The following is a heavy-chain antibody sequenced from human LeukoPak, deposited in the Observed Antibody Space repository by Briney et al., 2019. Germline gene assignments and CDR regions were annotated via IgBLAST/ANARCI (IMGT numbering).Heavy chain of an antibody. V-gene: IGHV1-18*01. CDR2: ISAYNGNT. CDR1: GYTFTSYG. CDR3: ARVLADDHSNEDSLYYYYMDV. D-gene: IGHD4-11*01. J-gene: IGHJ6*03. Sequence: GPVKVSCKASGYTFTSYGISWVRQAPGQGLEWMGWISAYNGNTNYAQKLQGRVTMTTDTSTSTAYMELRSLRSDDTAVYYCARVLADDHSNEDSLYYYYMDVWGKGTTVTVSS.